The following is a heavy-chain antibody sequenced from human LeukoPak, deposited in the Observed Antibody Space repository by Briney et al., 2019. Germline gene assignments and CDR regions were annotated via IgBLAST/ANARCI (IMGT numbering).Heavy chain of an antibody. Sequence: GRSLRLSCSASGFTFSSYAVHWVRQAQGKGLEWVAVISYDGTYKYYADSVKGRFNISRDNSKNTLFLQMNSLRAEDTAVYYCAKSTPTAAAPLPYFDYWGQGTLVTVSS. CDR1: GFTFSSYA. J-gene: IGHJ4*02. CDR3: AKSTPTAAAPLPYFDY. D-gene: IGHD6-13*01. CDR2: ISYDGTYK. V-gene: IGHV3-30-3*02.